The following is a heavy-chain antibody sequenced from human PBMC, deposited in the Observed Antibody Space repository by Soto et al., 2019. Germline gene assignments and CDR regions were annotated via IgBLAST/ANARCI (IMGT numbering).Heavy chain of an antibody. CDR1: GYPFTHYG. V-gene: IGHV1-18*01. Sequence: QVQLVQSGAEVKKPGASVKVSCKSSGYPFTHYGITWVRQAPGQGLEWMGWISPYNGNTNYGQTLQGRDTLTKDTSTSTVYMELRSLRSDDTAVYYCARDQSFDRSYYYGIDVWGQGTTVTVSS. D-gene: IGHD3-10*01. J-gene: IGHJ6*02. CDR2: ISPYNGNT. CDR3: ARDQSFDRSYYYGIDV.